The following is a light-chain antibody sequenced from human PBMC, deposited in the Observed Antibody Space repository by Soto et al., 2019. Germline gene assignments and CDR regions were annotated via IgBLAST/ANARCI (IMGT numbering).Light chain of an antibody. V-gene: IGKV1-5*03. Sequence: DIQMTQSPSTLSASVGDRVTITCRASQSITAWLAWYQQKPGKAPKFLIYTASNLEGGVPSRFRGSGSGTEFTLTISSVQPDDFATYYCQYWDNYSWTFGQGTKVEIK. J-gene: IGKJ1*01. CDR3: QYWDNYSWT. CDR2: TAS. CDR1: QSITAW.